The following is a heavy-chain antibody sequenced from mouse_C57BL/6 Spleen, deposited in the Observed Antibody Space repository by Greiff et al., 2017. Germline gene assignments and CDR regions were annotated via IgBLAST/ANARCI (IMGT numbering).Heavy chain of an antibody. V-gene: IGHV1-82*01. CDR3: AREGFITTGVGGAMDY. CDR1: GYAFSSSW. CDR2: IYPGDGDT. Sequence: VQLVESGPELVKPGASVKLSCKASGYAFSSSWMNWVKQRPGKGLEWIGRIYPGDGDTNYNGKFKGKATLTADKSSSTAYMQLSSLTSEDSAVYCCAREGFITTGVGGAMDYWGQGTSVTVSA. D-gene: IGHD1-1*01. J-gene: IGHJ4*01.